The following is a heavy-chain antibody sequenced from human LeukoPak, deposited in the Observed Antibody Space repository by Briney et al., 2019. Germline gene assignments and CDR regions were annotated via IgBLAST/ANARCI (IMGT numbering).Heavy chain of an antibody. Sequence: GGSLRLSCAASGFTFSSYWMSWVRHAPGKGLEGVANIKQDGSEKYYVDSVKGRFTISRDNAKHSLYLQMNSLRAEDTAVYYCARDSNHYYYDSSGLDYWGQETLVTVSS. CDR1: GFTFSSYW. D-gene: IGHD3-22*01. J-gene: IGHJ4*02. CDR3: ARDSNHYYYDSSGLDY. V-gene: IGHV3-7*01. CDR2: IKQDGSEK.